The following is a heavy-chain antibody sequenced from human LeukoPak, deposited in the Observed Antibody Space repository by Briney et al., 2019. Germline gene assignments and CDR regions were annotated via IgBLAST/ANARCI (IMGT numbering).Heavy chain of an antibody. J-gene: IGHJ4*02. V-gene: IGHV3-23*01. CDR3: AKGGYYDFWSGYLYFDY. Sequence: GGSLRLSCAASGFTFSSYAMSWVRQAPGKGLEWVSAISGSGGSTYYADSVKGRFTISRDNSKNTLYLQMNSLRAEDTAVYYCAKGGYYDFWSGYLYFDYWGQGTLVTVSS. D-gene: IGHD3-3*01. CDR1: GFTFSSYA. CDR2: ISGSGGST.